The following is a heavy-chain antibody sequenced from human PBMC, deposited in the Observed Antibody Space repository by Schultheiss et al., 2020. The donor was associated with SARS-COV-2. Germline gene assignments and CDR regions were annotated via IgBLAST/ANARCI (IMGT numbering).Heavy chain of an antibody. V-gene: IGHV3-21*01. CDR2: IDITSRYI. D-gene: IGHD3-16*02. Sequence: GGSLRLSCAASGFTVSSNYMNWVRQAPGKGLEWISSIDITSRYIYYADSVRGRFTISRDNAKNSLYLQMNSLRAADTAVYYCARLYRYGMDVWGQGTTVTVSS. J-gene: IGHJ6*02. CDR3: ARLYRYGMDV. CDR1: GFTVSSNY.